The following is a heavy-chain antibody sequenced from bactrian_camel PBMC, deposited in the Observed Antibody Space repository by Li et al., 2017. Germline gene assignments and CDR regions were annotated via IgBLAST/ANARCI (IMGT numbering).Heavy chain of an antibody. CDR2: VDVNGRK. J-gene: IGHJ4*01. D-gene: IGHD1*01. CDR3: AAGPCRGGAYAQDSMTY. CDR1: GDTYSSCC. Sequence: VQAVESGGGSVQAGGSLRLSCAASGDTYSSCCMAWFRQVPGKEREGVAVVDVNGRKSKADSVKGRFTITRDNAKKTLYLQMNNLKPDDTAMYYCAAGPCRGGAYAQDSMTYWGQGTQVTVS. V-gene: IGHV3S10*01.